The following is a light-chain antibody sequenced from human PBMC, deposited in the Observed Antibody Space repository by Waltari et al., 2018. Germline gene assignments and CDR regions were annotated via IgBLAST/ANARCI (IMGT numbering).Light chain of an antibody. V-gene: IGLV2-14*01. J-gene: IGLJ1*01. CDR2: EVT. CDR3: SSYTQTSSPYI. Sequence: QSALTQPASVSGSPGQSITISCTGTRSDIGGYTYVSWYQQYPGKAPKLLIFEVTNRPSGISNRFSGSKSGNTASLTISGLQSDDEAEYFCSSYTQTSSPYIFGTGTKVTVL. CDR1: RSDIGGYTY.